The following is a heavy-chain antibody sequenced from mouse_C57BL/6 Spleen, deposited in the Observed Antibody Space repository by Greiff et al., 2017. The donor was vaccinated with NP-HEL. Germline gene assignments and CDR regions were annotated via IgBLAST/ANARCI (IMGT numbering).Heavy chain of an antibody. CDR1: GYTFTDYE. CDR2: IDPETGGT. D-gene: IGHD1-1*01. J-gene: IGHJ4*01. V-gene: IGHV1-15*01. CDR3: TRWHYGSTFYAMDY. Sequence: QVQLQQSGAELVRPGASVTLSCKASGYTFTDYEMHWVKQTPVHGLEWIGAIDPETGGTAYNQKFKGKAILTADKSSSTAYMELRSLTSEDSAVYYCTRWHYGSTFYAMDYWGQGTSVTVSS.